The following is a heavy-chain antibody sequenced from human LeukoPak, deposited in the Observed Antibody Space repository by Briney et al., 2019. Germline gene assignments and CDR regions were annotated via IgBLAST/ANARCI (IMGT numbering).Heavy chain of an antibody. Sequence: APVKVSCXASGGTFSSYAISWVRQAPGQGLAWMGGIIPIFGTANYAQKFQGRVTITTDESTSTAYMELSSLRSEDTAVYYCARDIWARTYYYDSSGDYWGQGTLVTVSS. V-gene: IGHV1-69*05. D-gene: IGHD3-22*01. CDR1: GGTFSSYA. CDR3: ARDIWARTYYYDSSGDY. J-gene: IGHJ4*02. CDR2: IIPIFGTA.